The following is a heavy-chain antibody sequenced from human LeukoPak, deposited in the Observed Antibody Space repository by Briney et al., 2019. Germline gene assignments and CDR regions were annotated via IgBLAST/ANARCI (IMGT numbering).Heavy chain of an antibody. Sequence: PGGSLRLSCAAPGFTFSSYSMNWVRQAPGKGLEWVSSISSSSSYIYYADSVKGRFTISRDNAKNSLYLQMNSLRAEDTAVYYCARGITVTTFEDYWGQGTLVTVSS. D-gene: IGHD4-17*01. CDR3: ARGITVTTFEDY. CDR1: GFTFSSYS. J-gene: IGHJ4*02. V-gene: IGHV3-21*01. CDR2: ISSSSSYI.